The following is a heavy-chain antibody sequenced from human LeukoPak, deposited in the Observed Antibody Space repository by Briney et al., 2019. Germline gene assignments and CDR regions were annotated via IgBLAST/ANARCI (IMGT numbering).Heavy chain of an antibody. CDR1: GFTFSGYW. V-gene: IGHV3-7*03. D-gene: IGHD6-19*01. CDR3: ARGSGWCDY. Sequence: SGGSLRLSCAASGFTFSGYWMTWVRQAPGKGQEWVANIKDDGSQKYYVDSVKGRFTVSRDNAKNSLYLQINSLRAEDTAVYYCARGSGWCDYWGQGTLVTVSS. CDR2: IKDDGSQK. J-gene: IGHJ4*02.